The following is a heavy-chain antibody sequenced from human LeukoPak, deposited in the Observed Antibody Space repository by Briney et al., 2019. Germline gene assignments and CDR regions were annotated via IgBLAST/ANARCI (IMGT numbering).Heavy chain of an antibody. D-gene: IGHD3-22*01. J-gene: IGHJ4*02. Sequence: GGSLRLSCAASGFTFSDARMNWVRQAPGKGLEWVGRIKSKTNGETTDYAAPVKGRFTISRDDSKNTLYLQMNSLKTEDTAVYYCTHYYDSSGYYYFDNWGQGTLVTVSS. CDR3: THYYDSSGYYYFDN. CDR2: IKSKTNGETT. CDR1: GFTFSDAR. V-gene: IGHV3-15*07.